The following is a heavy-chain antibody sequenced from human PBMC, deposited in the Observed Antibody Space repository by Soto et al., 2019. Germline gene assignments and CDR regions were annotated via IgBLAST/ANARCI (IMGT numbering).Heavy chain of an antibody. D-gene: IGHD3-9*01. Sequence: QVQLVPSGAEVKKPGSSVKVSCKASGGTFSSYAISWVRQAPGQGLEWMGGIIPIFGTANYAQKFQGRVTITADESTSTAYMELSSLRSEDTAVYYCARSSGRVDYDILTGYYFDYWGQGTLVTVAS. CDR2: IIPIFGTA. CDR1: GGTFSSYA. CDR3: ARSSGRVDYDILTGYYFDY. J-gene: IGHJ4*02. V-gene: IGHV1-69*01.